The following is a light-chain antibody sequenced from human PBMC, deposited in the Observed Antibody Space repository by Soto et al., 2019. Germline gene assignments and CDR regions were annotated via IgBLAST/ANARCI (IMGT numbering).Light chain of an antibody. CDR3: QQRSSWPWT. V-gene: IGKV3-11*01. J-gene: IGKJ1*01. Sequence: EIVLTQSPATLSLSPGERATLSCRASQRISGYLGWYQQKPGQAPRLLIYDASNRATGIPVRFSGSGSGTDYTLPITNLEPEDFAIYYCQQRSSWPWTFGQGTKVDIK. CDR2: DAS. CDR1: QRISGY.